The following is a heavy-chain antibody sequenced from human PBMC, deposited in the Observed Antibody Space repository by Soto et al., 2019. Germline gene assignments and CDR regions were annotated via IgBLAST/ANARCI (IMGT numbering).Heavy chain of an antibody. D-gene: IGHD1-26*01. CDR2: IYYSGST. CDR1: GGSISSYY. V-gene: IGHV4-59*01. Sequence: PSETLSLTCTVSGGSISSYYWSWIRQPPGKGLEWIGYIYYSGSTNYNPSLKSRVTISVDTSKNQFSLKLSSVTAADTAVYYCARDPGSYYYYYGMDVWGQGTTVTVSS. CDR3: ARDPGSYYYYYGMDV. J-gene: IGHJ6*02.